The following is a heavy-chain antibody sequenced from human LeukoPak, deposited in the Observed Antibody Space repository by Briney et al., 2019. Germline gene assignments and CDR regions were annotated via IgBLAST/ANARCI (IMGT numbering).Heavy chain of an antibody. J-gene: IGHJ4*02. CDR2: ITSNGGTT. CDR1: GFTFSSFA. V-gene: IGHV3-64D*09. D-gene: IGHD2/OR15-2a*01. CDR3: VKDVTSGTARGY. Sequence: GGSLRLSCSASGFTFSSFAMHWVRPAPGKGLQYVSAITSNGGTTYYAESVKGRFTISRDNSKNTLHLQMSSLRAEDTAVYYCVKDVTSGTARGYWGQGTLVTVSS.